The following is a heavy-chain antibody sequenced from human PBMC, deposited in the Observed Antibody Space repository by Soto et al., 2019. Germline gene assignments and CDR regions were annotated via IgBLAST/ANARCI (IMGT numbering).Heavy chain of an antibody. CDR1: GCRFSDYA. J-gene: IGHJ4*02. CDR2: LSGGSIHT. V-gene: IGHV3-23*01. CDR3: ARPQNYYDHGGYIRAYWDY. Sequence: EAQLLESRGGVVQPGGSLRLSCVASGCRFSDYAMRWVRQAPGRGLEWLSTLSGGSIHTYYADSVKGGFTLSRDNSKSTLYLLMDGLRAEDTALYYCARPQNYYDHGGYIRAYWDYWGQGTQVTVSS. D-gene: IGHD3-22*01.